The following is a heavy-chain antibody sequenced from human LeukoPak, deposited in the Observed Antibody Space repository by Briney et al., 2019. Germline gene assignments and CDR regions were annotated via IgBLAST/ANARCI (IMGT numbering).Heavy chain of an antibody. CDR2: ISYDGSKK. CDR3: AKDSKGSGGYDYGVEASLDY. V-gene: IGHV3-30*18. Sequence: GRSLRLSCAASGFTFSRYGMHWVRQAPGKGLEWVAVISYDGSKKYYVDSVKGRFIISRDNSKNTLYLEMNSLRAEDTAVYYCAKDSKGSGGYDYGVEASLDYWGQGVPVTVSS. D-gene: IGHD3-10*01. J-gene: IGHJ4*02. CDR1: GFTFSRYG.